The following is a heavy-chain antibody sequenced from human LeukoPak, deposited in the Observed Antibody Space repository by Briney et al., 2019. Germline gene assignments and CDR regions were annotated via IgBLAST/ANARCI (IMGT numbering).Heavy chain of an antibody. J-gene: IGHJ6*03. V-gene: IGHV4-59*01. CDR3: ARVAASYSGYEESYYYMDV. CDR2: IYYSGST. Sequence: PSETLSLTCTVSGGSISSYYWSWIRQPPGKGLEWIGYIYYSGSTTYNPSLKSRVTISVDTSKNQFSLKLSSVTAADTAVYYCARVAASYSGYEESYYYMDVWGKGTTVTVSS. D-gene: IGHD5-12*01. CDR1: GGSISSYY.